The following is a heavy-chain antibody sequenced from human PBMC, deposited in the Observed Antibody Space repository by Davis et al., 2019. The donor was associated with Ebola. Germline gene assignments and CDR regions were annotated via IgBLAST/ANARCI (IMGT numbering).Heavy chain of an antibody. CDR1: ELTFSTRW. J-gene: IGHJ4*02. D-gene: IGHD5/OR15-5a*01. Sequence: PGGSLRLSCEASELTFSTRWMGWLRQAPGKGLEWVANIDQDASEKSWLDSVRGRFTISRDNAKNSLYLQMNNLRADDTAVYYCARDRGVSRVFDAWGLGTQVTVSS. V-gene: IGHV3-7*01. CDR2: IDQDASEK. CDR3: ARDRGVSRVFDA.